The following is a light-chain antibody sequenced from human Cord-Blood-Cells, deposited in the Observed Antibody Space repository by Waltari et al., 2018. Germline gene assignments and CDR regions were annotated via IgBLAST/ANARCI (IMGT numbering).Light chain of an antibody. J-gene: IGKJ4*01. Sequence: EIVLTQSPATLYLSPGERATVSCGASQSVSSSDLAWYQQKPGLAPRLLIYDASSRAPGIPDRFSGSWSWTDFTLTISRLEPEDFAVYYCQQYGSSPLTFGGGTKVEIK. CDR3: QQYGSSPLT. V-gene: IGKV3D-20*01. CDR2: DAS. CDR1: QSVSSSD.